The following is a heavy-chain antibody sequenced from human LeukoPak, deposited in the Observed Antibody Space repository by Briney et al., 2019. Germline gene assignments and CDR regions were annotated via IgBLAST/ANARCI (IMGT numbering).Heavy chain of an antibody. Sequence: PSETLSLTCAVYGGSFSGYYWSWIRQPPGKGLEWIGEINHSGSTNYNPSLKSRVTISVDTSKNQFSLNLSSVTATDTAVYYCASQGGGISGYYYSYWGQGTLVTVSS. V-gene: IGHV4-34*01. CDR2: INHSGST. CDR3: ASQGGGISGYYYSY. D-gene: IGHD3-22*01. CDR1: GGSFSGYY. J-gene: IGHJ4*02.